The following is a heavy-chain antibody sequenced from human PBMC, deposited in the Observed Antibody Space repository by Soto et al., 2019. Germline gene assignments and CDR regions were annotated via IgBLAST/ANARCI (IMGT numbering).Heavy chain of an antibody. CDR1: GYTFTGYY. CDR2: INPNSGGT. CDR3: ARAMNYYDSSGSLAY. D-gene: IGHD3-22*01. J-gene: IGHJ4*02. Sequence: ASVKVSCKASGYTFTGYYMHWVRQAPGQGLEWMGWINPNSGGTNYAQKFQGRVTMTRETSISTAYMELSRLRSDDTAVYYCARAMNYYDSSGSLAYWGQGTLVTVSS. V-gene: IGHV1-2*02.